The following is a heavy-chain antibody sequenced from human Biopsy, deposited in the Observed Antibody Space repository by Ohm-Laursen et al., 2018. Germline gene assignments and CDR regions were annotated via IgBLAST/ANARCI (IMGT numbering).Heavy chain of an antibody. J-gene: IGHJ2*01. V-gene: IGHV4-31*01. D-gene: IGHD3-22*01. Sequence: SQTLSLTCTVSGGSIGGGEYYWNWIRQHPGKGLEWIGLISYSGNTFSNPSLESLLTISIDTSKNHFSLNLRSVTAADTAVYYCARGVPHYDGSGFPLAGYWYFDLWGRGTLVTVSS. CDR1: GGSIGGGEYY. CDR3: ARGVPHYDGSGFPLAGYWYFDL. CDR2: ISYSGNT.